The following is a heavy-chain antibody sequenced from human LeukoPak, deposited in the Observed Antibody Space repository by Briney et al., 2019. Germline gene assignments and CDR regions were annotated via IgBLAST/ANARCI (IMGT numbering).Heavy chain of an antibody. CDR1: GFTFSSYA. J-gene: IGHJ4*02. D-gene: IGHD3-10*01. CDR3: AVPVDYGSGSYYNGLGY. V-gene: IGHV3-23*01. Sequence: PGGSLRLSCAASGFTFSSYAMSWVRQAPGKGLEWVSAISGSGGSTYYADSVKGRFTISRDNSKNTLYLQMNSLRAEDTAVYYCAVPVDYGSGSYYNGLGYWGQGTLVTVSS. CDR2: ISGSGGST.